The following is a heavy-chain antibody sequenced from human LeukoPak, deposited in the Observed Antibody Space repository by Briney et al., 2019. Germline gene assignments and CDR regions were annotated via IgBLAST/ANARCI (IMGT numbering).Heavy chain of an antibody. CDR3: ARIRPFTPMVRGVIINRWFDP. D-gene: IGHD3-10*01. CDR1: GGSIRSTTYY. J-gene: IGHJ5*02. Sequence: PSETLSLTCSVSGGSIRSTTYYWSWIRQPPGKGLEWIGEINHSGSTNYNPSLKSRVTISVDTSKNQFSLKLSSVTAADTAVYYCARIRPFTPMVRGVIINRWFDPWGQGTLVTVSS. CDR2: INHSGST. V-gene: IGHV4-39*07.